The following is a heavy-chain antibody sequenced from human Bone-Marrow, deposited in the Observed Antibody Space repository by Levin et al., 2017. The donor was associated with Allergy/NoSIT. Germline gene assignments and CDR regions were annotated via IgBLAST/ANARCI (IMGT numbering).Heavy chain of an antibody. CDR2: INSGSTDI. CDR3: ARDRTYGILRNYGMDI. Sequence: PGGSLRLSCAASGFNFSTYNMNWVRQAPGKALEWVSSINSGSTDIYYADSLKGRFTISRDNAENSLYLQMNGLRAGDTAVYYCARDRTYGILRNYGMDIWGQGTTVTVSS. V-gene: IGHV3-21*01. CDR1: GFNFSTYN. D-gene: IGHD3-9*01. J-gene: IGHJ6*02.